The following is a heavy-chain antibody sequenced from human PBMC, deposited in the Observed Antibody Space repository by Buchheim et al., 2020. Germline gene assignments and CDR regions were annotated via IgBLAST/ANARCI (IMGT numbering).Heavy chain of an antibody. CDR3: ARGGYSSSWYSLGADYNWFDP. CDR1: GGSISSSNW. D-gene: IGHD6-13*01. CDR2: IYHSGST. Sequence: QVQLQESGPGLVKPSGTLSLTCAVSGGSISSSNWWSWVRQPPGKGLEWIGEIYHSGSTNYNPSLKSRGTISVDKSKNQLSLKLSSVTAADTAVYYCARGGYSSSWYSLGADYNWFDPWDQGTL. V-gene: IGHV4-4*02. J-gene: IGHJ5*02.